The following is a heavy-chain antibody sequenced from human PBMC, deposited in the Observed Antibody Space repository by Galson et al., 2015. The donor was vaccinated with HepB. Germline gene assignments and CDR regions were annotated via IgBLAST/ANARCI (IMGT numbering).Heavy chain of an antibody. Sequence: PLRLSCADSGFTFSSYSMNWVRQAPGKGLEWVSYISSSSSTLYYADSVKGRFTISRDNAKNTLYLQMNSLRDEDTAVYYCAREVSGYSYGHGLYYFDYWGQGTLVTVSS. V-gene: IGHV3-48*02. CDR2: ISSSSSTL. CDR3: AREVSGYSYGHGLYYFDY. CDR1: GFTFSSYS. D-gene: IGHD5-18*01. J-gene: IGHJ4*02.